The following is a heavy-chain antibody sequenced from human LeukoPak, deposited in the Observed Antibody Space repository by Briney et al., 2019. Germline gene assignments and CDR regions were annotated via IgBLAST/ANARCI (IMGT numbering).Heavy chain of an antibody. CDR3: ATSGPSGYYEA. J-gene: IGHJ5*02. CDR2: IKQDGGEK. V-gene: IGHV3-7*01. D-gene: IGHD3-22*01. CDR1: GFSFSSYA. Sequence: GGSLRLSCAASGFSFSSYALSWVRQPPGKGLEWVATIKQDGGEKYYVDSVKGRFTISRDNAKNSLYLQMNSLRAEDTAVYYCATSGPSGYYEAWGQGTLVTVSS.